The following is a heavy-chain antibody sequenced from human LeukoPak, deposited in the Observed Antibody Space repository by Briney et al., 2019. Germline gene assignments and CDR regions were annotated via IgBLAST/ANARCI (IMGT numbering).Heavy chain of an antibody. V-gene: IGHV3-23*01. CDR1: GFTFSNYA. CDR3: AKVPYSDYGSGKPPFLDV. CDR2: ISNTGSDT. J-gene: IGHJ6*02. D-gene: IGHD3-10*01. Sequence: GGSLRLSCAASGFTFSNYAMSWVRQAPGKGLEWVSTISNTGSDTYYADSVKGRFTISRDNSENTLYLQMNNLRAENTAIHYCAKVPYSDYGSGKPPFLDVWGQGTTVAVSS.